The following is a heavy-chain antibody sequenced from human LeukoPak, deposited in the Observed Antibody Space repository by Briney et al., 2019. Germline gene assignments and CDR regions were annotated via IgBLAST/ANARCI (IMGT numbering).Heavy chain of an antibody. CDR1: GGSISSTYYY. V-gene: IGHV4-39*07. J-gene: IGHJ3*02. CDR2: VYYSGGT. CDR3: AHASPQWEHGFDI. D-gene: IGHD1-26*01. Sequence: SETLSLTCTVPGGSISSTYYYWGWIRQTPGKGLEWIGSVYYSGGTYYNPSLKSRVTISIDTSKKQFSLNVNSVTAADTAVYYCAHASPQWEHGFDIWGQGTMVTVSS.